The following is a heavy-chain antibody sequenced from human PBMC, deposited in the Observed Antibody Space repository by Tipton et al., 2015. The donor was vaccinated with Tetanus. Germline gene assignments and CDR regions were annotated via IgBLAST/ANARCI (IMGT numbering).Heavy chain of an antibody. D-gene: IGHD3-3*01. J-gene: IGHJ4*02. CDR1: GGSVNSGGYY. CDR2: ASYSGSS. V-gene: IGHV4-61*08. CDR3: ARAYDFRSGHLVF. Sequence: TLSLTCTVSGGSVNSGGYYWSWIRQPPGKGLEWIGYASYSGSSNYNPSLKSRVTISIDASKNQFSLKLSSVAAADTAVYYCARAYDFRSGHLVFWGQGTLVTVSS.